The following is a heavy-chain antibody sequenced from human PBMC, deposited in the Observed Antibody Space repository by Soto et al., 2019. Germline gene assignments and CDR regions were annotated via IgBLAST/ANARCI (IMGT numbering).Heavy chain of an antibody. D-gene: IGHD5-18*01. J-gene: IGHJ4*01. V-gene: IGHV1-69*01. Sequence: QVQLVQSGAEVKKPGSSVKVSCKSSGGIFGSNAISWVRQAPGQGLEWMGGIIPMFRTPNYAQKFQGRVTITADESTSTAYMERNSLRSEDTAVYFCARDGVDTPMIYWGHGTLRAISS. CDR1: GGIFGSNA. CDR2: IIPMFRTP. CDR3: ARDGVDTPMIY.